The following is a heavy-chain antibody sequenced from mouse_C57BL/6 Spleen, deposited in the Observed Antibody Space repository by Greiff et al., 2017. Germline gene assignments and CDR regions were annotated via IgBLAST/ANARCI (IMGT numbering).Heavy chain of an antibody. CDR1: GYTFTDYN. CDR3: ARKLRLEEMDY. Sequence: EVKLMESGPELVKPGASVKIPCKASGYTFTDYNMDWVKQSHGKSLEWIGDINPNNGGTIYNQKFKGKATLTVDKSSSTAYMELRSLTSEDTAVYYCARKLRLEEMDYWGQGTSVTVSS. CDR2: INPNNGGT. J-gene: IGHJ4*01. D-gene: IGHD3-2*02. V-gene: IGHV1-18*01.